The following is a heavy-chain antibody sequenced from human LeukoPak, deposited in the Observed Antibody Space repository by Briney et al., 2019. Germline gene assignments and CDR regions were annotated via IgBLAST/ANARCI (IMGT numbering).Heavy chain of an antibody. J-gene: IGHJ5*02. CDR1: GFTFSGYG. Sequence: PGGSLRLSCAASGFTFSGYGMHWVRQAPGKGLEWVAFIRYDGSNKYYADSVKGRFTISRDNSKNTLFLQMNSLRAEDTAVYYCASLYCSGGSCNQGQYNWFDPWGQGTLVTVSS. V-gene: IGHV3-30*02. CDR2: IRYDGSNK. CDR3: ASLYCSGGSCNQGQYNWFDP. D-gene: IGHD2-15*01.